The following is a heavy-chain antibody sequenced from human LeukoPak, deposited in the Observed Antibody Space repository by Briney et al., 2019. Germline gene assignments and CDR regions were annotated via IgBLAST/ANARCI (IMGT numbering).Heavy chain of an antibody. V-gene: IGHV4-59*08. CDR3: ASHPYFDFYSASGFEAFDI. D-gene: IGHD3-3*01. Sequence: PSETLSLTCTVSGGSIINSYWSCIRQPPGKGLEWIGYIYFSGSTSYNPSLKSRVTISVDTPKNQLSLELISVTAADTALYYCASHPYFDFYSASGFEAFDISGQGTMVSVSS. CDR1: GGSIINSY. J-gene: IGHJ3*02. CDR2: IYFSGST.